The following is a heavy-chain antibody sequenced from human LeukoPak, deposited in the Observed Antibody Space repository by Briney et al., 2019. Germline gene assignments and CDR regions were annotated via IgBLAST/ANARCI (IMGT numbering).Heavy chain of an antibody. V-gene: IGHV4-34*01. CDR3: ARRSSGYSY. J-gene: IGHJ4*02. CDR2: INHSGST. CDR1: GGSFSGYY. D-gene: IGHD3-22*01. Sequence: SETLSLTCAVYGGSFSGYYWSWIRQPPGKGLEWIGEINHSGSTNYNPSLKSRVTISVDTPKNQFSLKLSSVTAADTAVYYCARRSSGYSYWGQGTLVTVSS.